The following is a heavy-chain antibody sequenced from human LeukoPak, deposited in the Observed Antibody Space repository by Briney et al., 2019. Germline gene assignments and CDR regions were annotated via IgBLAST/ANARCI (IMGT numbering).Heavy chain of an antibody. Sequence: GRSLRLSCAASGFTFSSYGMHWVRQAPGKGLEWVAVISYDGSNKYYADSVKGRFTISRDNAKDSLFLHMNSLRAEDTAVYYCARDVGSGSYYNVFDYWGQGTLVSVSS. CDR1: GFTFSSYG. V-gene: IGHV3-30*03. J-gene: IGHJ4*02. D-gene: IGHD3-10*01. CDR3: ARDVGSGSYYNVFDY. CDR2: ISYDGSNK.